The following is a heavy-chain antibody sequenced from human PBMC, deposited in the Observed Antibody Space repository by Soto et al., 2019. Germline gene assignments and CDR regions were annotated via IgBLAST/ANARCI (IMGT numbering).Heavy chain of an antibody. J-gene: IGHJ3*02. Sequence: GGSLRLSCAASGFTFSSYDMHWVRQATGKGLEWVSAIGTAGDTYYPGSVKGRFTISRENAKNSLYLQMNSLRAEDTAVYYCAKARGWLRLGGDAFDIWGQGTMVTVSS. D-gene: IGHD5-12*01. CDR3: AKARGWLRLGGDAFDI. CDR2: IGTAGDT. CDR1: GFTFSSYD. V-gene: IGHV3-13*01.